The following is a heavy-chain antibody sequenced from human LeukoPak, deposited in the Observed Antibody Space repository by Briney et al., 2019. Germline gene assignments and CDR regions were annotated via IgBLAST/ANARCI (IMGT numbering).Heavy chain of an antibody. CDR3: VRDYYFDS. CDR2: IKEDGNEK. J-gene: IGHJ4*02. CDR1: GFTFSTYW. V-gene: IGHV3-7*01. Sequence: PGGSLRLSCAASGFTFSTYWMSWVRQAPGKGLEWVANIKEDGNEKYYVDSVKGRFTISRDNAKNSLYVQMNSLRAEDTAVYYCVRDYYFDSWGQGTLVTVSS.